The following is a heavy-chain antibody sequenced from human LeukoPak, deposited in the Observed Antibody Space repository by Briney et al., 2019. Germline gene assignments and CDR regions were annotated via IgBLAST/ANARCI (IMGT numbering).Heavy chain of an antibody. CDR3: AKDWRMFTIFGVLDP. CDR1: GFPFSSYA. J-gene: IGHJ5*02. Sequence: GGSLRLSCSASGFPFSSYAMHWVRQAPGKGLEYVSAISDSGGSTYYADSVKGRFTISRDNSKNTLYLQMSSLRAEDTAVYYCAKDWRMFTIFGVLDPWGQGTLVTVSS. CDR2: ISDSGGST. D-gene: IGHD3-3*01. V-gene: IGHV3-64D*09.